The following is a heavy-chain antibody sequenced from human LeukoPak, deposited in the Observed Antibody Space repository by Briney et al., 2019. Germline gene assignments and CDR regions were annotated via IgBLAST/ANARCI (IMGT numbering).Heavy chain of an antibody. CDR3: ATDRGWRTSGYYLYYFEY. D-gene: IGHD3-3*01. V-gene: IGHV3-7*01. Sequence: GGSLRLSCAASVFVFRNYLMSWVRQAPGKGLEWVVTIKNDGSEIYYGDSVRGRYTISRDNTKNSLYLQMSSLRAEDTAVYYCATDRGWRTSGYYLYYFEYWGQGTLVTFSS. CDR2: IKNDGSEI. CDR1: VFVFRNYL. J-gene: IGHJ4*02.